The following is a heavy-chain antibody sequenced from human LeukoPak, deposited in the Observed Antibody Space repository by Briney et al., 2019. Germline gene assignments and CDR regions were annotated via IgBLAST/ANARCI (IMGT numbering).Heavy chain of an antibody. J-gene: IGHJ4*02. Sequence: GGSLRLSCAASGFTFDDHGMHWVRQASGKGLEWVAFIRYDGNNKYYADSVKGRFTISRDNSKNTLYLQMNSLRDEDTAVYYCAKDFIAMSDWEPLGYWGQGILVTVSS. V-gene: IGHV3-30*02. D-gene: IGHD1-26*01. CDR1: GFTFDDHG. CDR3: AKDFIAMSDWEPLGY. CDR2: IRYDGNNK.